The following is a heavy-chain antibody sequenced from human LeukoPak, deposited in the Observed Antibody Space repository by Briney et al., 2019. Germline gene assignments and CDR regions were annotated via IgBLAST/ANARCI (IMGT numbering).Heavy chain of an antibody. D-gene: IGHD3-10*01. CDR1: GGSISNKY. Sequence: SETLSLTCTVSGGSISNKYWSWIRQPPGKGLEWIGYIYYSGSTNYNPSLKSRVTISVDTSKNQFSLKLSSVTAADTAVYYCARNRGELLYYYYYMDVWGKGTTVTISS. CDR2: IYYSGST. CDR3: ARNRGELLYYYYYMDV. J-gene: IGHJ6*03. V-gene: IGHV4-59*12.